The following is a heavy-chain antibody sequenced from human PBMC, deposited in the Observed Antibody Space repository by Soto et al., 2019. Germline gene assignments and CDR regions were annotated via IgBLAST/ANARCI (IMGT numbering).Heavy chain of an antibody. Sequence: QVHLVQAGAEVRKPGASVQVSCKASGYNFSSHDIHWVRQAPGQGLEWMGWINAGNGNTRYSQKFQDRITITRDASASPDHMELSSLRSEDTAIYYCARDSFYCGGRYCYHYSFYMDVWGKGTTVTVSS. CDR2: INAGNGNT. CDR1: GYNFSSHD. CDR3: ARDSFYCGGRYCYHYSFYMDV. J-gene: IGHJ6*03. D-gene: IGHD2-21*01. V-gene: IGHV1-3*01.